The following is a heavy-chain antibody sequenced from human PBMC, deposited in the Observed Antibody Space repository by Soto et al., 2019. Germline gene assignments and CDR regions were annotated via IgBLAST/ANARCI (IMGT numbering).Heavy chain of an antibody. CDR1: GGSISSGGYY. CDR2: IYYSGST. D-gene: IGHD4-17*01. J-gene: IGHJ4*02. Sequence: QVQLQESGPGLVKPSQTLSLTCTVSGGSISSGGYYWSWIRQHPGKGLEWIGYIYYSGSTYYNPSLKSRXXIXVAXSKNQFSLKLSSVTAADTAVYYCARVEYGDYVVDYWGQGTLVTVSS. V-gene: IGHV4-31*03. CDR3: ARVEYGDYVVDY.